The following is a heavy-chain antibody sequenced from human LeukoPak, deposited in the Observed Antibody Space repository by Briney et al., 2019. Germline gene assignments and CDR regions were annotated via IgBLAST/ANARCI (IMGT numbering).Heavy chain of an antibody. CDR3: ATGIMITFGGVMTGDY. CDR1: GYTLTELS. J-gene: IGHJ4*02. D-gene: IGHD3-16*01. V-gene: IGHV1-24*01. CDR2: FDPEDGET. Sequence: ASVKVSCKVSGYTLTELSIYWVRQAPGKGLEWMGGFDPEDGETIYAQKFQGRVTMTADTSTDTIYMELSSLRSEDTAVYYCATGIMITFGGVMTGDYWGQGTLVTVSS.